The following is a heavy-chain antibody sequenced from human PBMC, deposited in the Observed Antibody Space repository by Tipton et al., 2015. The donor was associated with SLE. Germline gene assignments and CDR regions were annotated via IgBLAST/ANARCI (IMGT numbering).Heavy chain of an antibody. CDR3: ARHQDYDFWSGSVYFDC. V-gene: IGHV3-48*03. D-gene: IGHD3-3*01. CDR1: GFTFSSYE. J-gene: IGHJ4*02. Sequence: SLRLSCAASGFTFSSYEMNWVRQAPGKGLEWVSYISSSDGTIYYADSVKGRFTISRDNAKNSLYLQMNSLRAEDTAVYYCARHQDYDFWSGSVYFDCWGQGTLVTVSS. CDR2: ISSSDGTI.